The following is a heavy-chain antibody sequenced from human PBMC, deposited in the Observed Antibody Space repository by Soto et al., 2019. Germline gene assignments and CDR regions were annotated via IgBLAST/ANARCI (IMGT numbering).Heavy chain of an antibody. CDR2: ISSSSSYI. V-gene: IGHV3-21*01. Sequence: PGGSLRLSCAASGFTFSSYSMNWVRQAPGKGLEWVSSISSSSSYIYYADSVKDRFTISRDNAENSLYLQMNSLRAEDTAVYYCARDKRGAIVATITDYYYYGMDVWGQGTTVTVSS. J-gene: IGHJ6*02. D-gene: IGHD5-12*01. CDR1: GFTFSSYS. CDR3: ARDKRGAIVATITDYYYYGMDV.